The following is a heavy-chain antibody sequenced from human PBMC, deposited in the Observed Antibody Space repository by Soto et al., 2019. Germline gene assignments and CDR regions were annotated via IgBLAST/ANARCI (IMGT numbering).Heavy chain of an antibody. CDR1: GFTFSSYA. V-gene: IGHV3-30-3*01. D-gene: IGHD3-3*01. Sequence: PGGSLRLSCAASGFTFSSYAMHWVRQAPGKGLEWVAVISYDGSNKYYADSVKGRFTISRDNSKNTLYLQMNSLRAEDTAVYYCARDAQLDDFWSGYSTLLYYYYGMDVWGQGTTVTVSS. CDR2: ISYDGSNK. CDR3: ARDAQLDDFWSGYSTLLYYYYGMDV. J-gene: IGHJ6*02.